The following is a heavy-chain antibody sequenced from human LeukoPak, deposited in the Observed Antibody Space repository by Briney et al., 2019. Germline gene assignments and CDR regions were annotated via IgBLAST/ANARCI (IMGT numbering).Heavy chain of an antibody. Sequence: PSETLSLTCTVSGGSISSSSYYWGWIRQPPGKGLEWIGSIYYSGSTYYNPSLKSRVTISVDTSKNQFSLKLSSVTAADTAVYYCARRIQHYDFWSGYQNPYGMDVWGQGTTVTVSS. J-gene: IGHJ6*02. D-gene: IGHD3-3*01. CDR2: IYYSGST. V-gene: IGHV4-39*07. CDR1: GGSISSSSYY. CDR3: ARRIQHYDFWSGYQNPYGMDV.